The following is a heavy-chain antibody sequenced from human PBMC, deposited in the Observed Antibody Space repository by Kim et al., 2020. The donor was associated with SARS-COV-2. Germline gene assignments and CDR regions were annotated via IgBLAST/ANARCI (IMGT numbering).Heavy chain of an antibody. D-gene: IGHD4-17*01. CDR1: GFTFSSYA. J-gene: IGHJ4*02. Sequence: GGSLRLSCAASGFTFSSYAMSWVRQAPGKGLEWVSAISGSGGSIYYADSVKGRFTISRDNSKNSLYLQMNSLRAEDTALYYCAKDRDDYGDYASFDYWGQGTTVTVSS. CDR2: ISGSGGSI. CDR3: AKDRDDYGDYASFDY. V-gene: IGHV3-23*01.